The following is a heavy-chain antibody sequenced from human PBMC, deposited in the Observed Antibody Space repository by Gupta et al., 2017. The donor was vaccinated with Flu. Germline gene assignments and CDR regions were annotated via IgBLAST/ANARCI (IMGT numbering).Heavy chain of an antibody. D-gene: IGHD3-22*01. CDR1: GFTFSSSA. J-gene: IGHJ4*02. CDR2: ISSNGGST. CDR3: AKRSLDDTPNYYYGAFDY. Sequence: EVQLLDSGGGLVQPGGSLRLSCAASGFTFSSSAMTWVRQAPGKGLEWVSLISSNGGSTYYADSVKGRFTISRDNSKHTLYLQMNSLRADDTAVYYCAKRSLDDTPNYYYGAFDYWGQGTLVTVSS. V-gene: IGHV3-23*01.